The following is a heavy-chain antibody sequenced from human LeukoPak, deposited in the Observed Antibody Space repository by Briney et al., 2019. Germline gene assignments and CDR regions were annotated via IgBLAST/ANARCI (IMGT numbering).Heavy chain of an antibody. J-gene: IGHJ5*02. CDR3: ARDRVTIFGVATQYNWFDP. D-gene: IGHD3-3*01. Sequence: GGSLRLPCEGSAFIFSGHWMNWDRQTPGKGLEWVASIKEDGSERQYVDSVKGRFSISRDNTKGSLFLQLNSLRAEDTAVYYCARDRVTIFGVATQYNWFDPWGQGTLVTVSS. CDR1: AFIFSGHW. V-gene: IGHV3-7*03. CDR2: IKEDGSER.